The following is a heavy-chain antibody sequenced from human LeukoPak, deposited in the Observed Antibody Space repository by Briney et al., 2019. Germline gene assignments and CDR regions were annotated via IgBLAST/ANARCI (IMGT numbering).Heavy chain of an antibody. V-gene: IGHV3-7*01. CDR2: IKQDGSEK. D-gene: IGHD4-17*01. CDR1: GFTFSSYW. J-gene: IGHJ5*02. CDR3: ARAPGEGWFDP. Sequence: PGGSLRLSCAASGFTFSSYWMSWVRQAPGKGLEWVASIKQDGSEKYYVDSEKGRFTISRDNAKNSLYLQMNSLRAEDTALYYCARAPGEGWFDPWGQGTLVTVSS.